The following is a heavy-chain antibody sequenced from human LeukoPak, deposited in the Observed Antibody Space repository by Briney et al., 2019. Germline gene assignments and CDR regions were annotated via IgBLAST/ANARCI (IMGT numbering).Heavy chain of an antibody. Sequence: SETLSLTCTVSGGSISSYYWSWIRQPPGKGLEWIGYIYYSGSTNYNPSLKSRVTISVDTSKNQFSLKLSSVTAADTAVYYCARVAYSFFDYWGQGTLVTVSS. D-gene: IGHD5-18*01. J-gene: IGHJ4*02. V-gene: IGHV4-59*01. CDR1: GGSISSYY. CDR3: ARVAYSFFDY. CDR2: IYYSGST.